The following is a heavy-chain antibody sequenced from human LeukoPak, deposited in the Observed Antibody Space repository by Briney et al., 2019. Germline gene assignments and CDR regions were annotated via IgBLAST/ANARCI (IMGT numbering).Heavy chain of an antibody. V-gene: IGHV4-4*07. D-gene: IGHD4-17*01. Sequence: PSETLSLTCTVSVSGDSISNYYWTWIRQPAGKGLEYIGRIFTSGATSYNPSLKSRVTMSIDTSRNQFSLKVNSVTAADTAVYYCARAREYGDYFDHWGQGSLVTVFS. CDR1: GDSISNYY. CDR3: ARAREYGDYFDH. CDR2: IFTSGAT. J-gene: IGHJ4*02.